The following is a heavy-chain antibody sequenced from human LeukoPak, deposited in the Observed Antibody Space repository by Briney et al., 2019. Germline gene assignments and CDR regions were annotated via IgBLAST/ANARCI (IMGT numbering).Heavy chain of an antibody. D-gene: IGHD6-6*01. Sequence: SETLSLTCAVYGGSFSGYYWSWIRQPPGKGLEWIGEINHSGSTNYNPSLKSQVTISVDTSKNQFSLKLSSVTAADTAVYYCARRGAILRPGIAARLRAFDIWGQGTMVTVSS. CDR1: GGSFSGYY. CDR3: ARRGAILRPGIAARLRAFDI. CDR2: INHSGST. J-gene: IGHJ3*02. V-gene: IGHV4-34*01.